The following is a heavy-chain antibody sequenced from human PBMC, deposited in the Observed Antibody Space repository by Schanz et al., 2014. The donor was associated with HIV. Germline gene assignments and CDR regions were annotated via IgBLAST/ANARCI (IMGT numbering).Heavy chain of an antibody. CDR2: ISYDGSNK. CDR3: ARGSARPDYYYYAMDV. D-gene: IGHD6-6*01. Sequence: QVQLVESGGGVVQPGRSLRLSCAASGFTFITYGMHWVRQAPGKGLEWVAGISYDGSNKYYSDSVKGRFTISRDNSKNALFLQMNSLRAEDTAVYYCARGSARPDYYYYAMDVWGQGTTVTVS. CDR1: GFTFITYG. V-gene: IGHV3-30*03. J-gene: IGHJ6*02.